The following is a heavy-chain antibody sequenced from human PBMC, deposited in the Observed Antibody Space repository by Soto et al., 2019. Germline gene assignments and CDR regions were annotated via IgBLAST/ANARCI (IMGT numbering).Heavy chain of an antibody. V-gene: IGHV4-61*01. J-gene: IGHJ6*02. Sequence: PSETLSLTCTVSGGSVSSGSYYWSWIRQPPGKGLEWIGYIYYSGSTNYNPSLKSQVTISVDTSKNQFSLKLSSVTAADTAVYYCARKTGAKYYYYYYGMDVWGQGTTVTVSS. CDR1: GGSVSSGSYY. CDR2: IYYSGST. CDR3: ARKTGAKYYYYYYGMDV. D-gene: IGHD3-10*01.